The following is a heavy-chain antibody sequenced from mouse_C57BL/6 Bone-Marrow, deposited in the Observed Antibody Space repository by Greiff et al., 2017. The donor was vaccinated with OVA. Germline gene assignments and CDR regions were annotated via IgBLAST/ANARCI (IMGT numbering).Heavy chain of an antibody. CDR1: GFTFSDFY. V-gene: IGHV7-1*01. Sequence: EVMLVESGGGLVQSGRSLRLSCATSGFTFSDFYMEWVRQAPGKGLEWIAASRNKANDYTTEYSASVKGRFIVSRDTSQSILYLQMNALRAEDTAIYYCARDYSSGYGENWVAYWGQGTLVTVSA. D-gene: IGHD3-2*02. J-gene: IGHJ3*01. CDR2: SRNKANDYTT. CDR3: ARDYSSGYGENWVAY.